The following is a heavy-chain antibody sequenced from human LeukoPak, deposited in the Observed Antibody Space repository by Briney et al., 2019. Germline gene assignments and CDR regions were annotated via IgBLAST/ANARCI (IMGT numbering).Heavy chain of an antibody. J-gene: IGHJ3*02. D-gene: IGHD3-22*01. Sequence: GESLKISCKGSGYSFTSYWIGWVRQMPGKGLEWMGIIYPGDSDTRYSPSFQGQVTISADKSISTAYLQWSSLKASDTAMYYCARRRLGTYYYDSSGYGDAFGIWGQGTMVTVSS. CDR2: IYPGDSDT. V-gene: IGHV5-51*01. CDR3: ARRRLGTYYYDSSGYGDAFGI. CDR1: GYSFTSYW.